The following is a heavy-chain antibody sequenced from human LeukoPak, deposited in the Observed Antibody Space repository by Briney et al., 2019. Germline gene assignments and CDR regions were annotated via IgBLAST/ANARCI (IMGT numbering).Heavy chain of an antibody. CDR3: ARGRFGRYNYYYYGMDV. V-gene: IGHV3-21*01. J-gene: IGHJ6*02. CDR2: ISSSSSYI. Sequence: SGGSLRLSCAASGFTFSSYSMNWVRQAPGKGLEWVSSISSSSSYIYYADSVKGRFTISRDNAKNSLYLQMNSLRAEDTAVYYCARGRFGRYNYYYYGMDVWGQGTTVTVSS. D-gene: IGHD3-10*01. CDR1: GFTFSSYS.